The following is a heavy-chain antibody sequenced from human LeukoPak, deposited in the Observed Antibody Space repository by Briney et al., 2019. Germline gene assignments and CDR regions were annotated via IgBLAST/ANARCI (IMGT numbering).Heavy chain of an antibody. V-gene: IGHV3-23*01. Sequence: GGSLRLSCAASGFTFSSYGMSWVRQAPGKGLEWVSGISGLGDNTYYVDSVKGRFTISRDIAKNTQYLQIDSLRAEDTAVYYCAKDGGSYYADHWGQGTLVTVSS. CDR2: ISGLGDNT. J-gene: IGHJ4*02. CDR1: GFTFSSYG. CDR3: AKDGGSYYADH. D-gene: IGHD1-26*01.